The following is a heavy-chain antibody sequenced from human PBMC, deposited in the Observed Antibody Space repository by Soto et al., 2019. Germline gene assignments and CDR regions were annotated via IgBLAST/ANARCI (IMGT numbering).Heavy chain of an antibody. CDR2: ISGSGGST. J-gene: IGHJ4*02. CDR3: AKGAVYCSGGSCYPQGRGSFDY. Sequence: PGGSLRLSCAASGFTFSSYAMSWVRQAPXKGLEWVSAISGSGGSTYYADSVKGRFTISRDNSKNTLYLQMNSLRAEDTAVYYCAKGAVYCSGGSCYPQGRGSFDYWGQGTLVTVSS. CDR1: GFTFSSYA. V-gene: IGHV3-23*01. D-gene: IGHD2-15*01.